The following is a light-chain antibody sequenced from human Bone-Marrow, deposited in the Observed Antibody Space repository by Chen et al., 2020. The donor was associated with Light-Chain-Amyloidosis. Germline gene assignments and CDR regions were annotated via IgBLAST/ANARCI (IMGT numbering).Light chain of an antibody. CDR3: QQYYSTPFA. CDR2: WAS. CDR1: QSVLYSSNNKNY. Sequence: DIVMTQSPDSLAVSLGERATINCQSSQSVLYSSNNKNYLAWYQQKPGQPPKLLIYWASTRESGVPDRFSGSGSGTDFTLTISSLQAEDVAVYDCQQYYSTPFAFGPGTKVDIK. V-gene: IGKV4-1*01. J-gene: IGKJ3*01.